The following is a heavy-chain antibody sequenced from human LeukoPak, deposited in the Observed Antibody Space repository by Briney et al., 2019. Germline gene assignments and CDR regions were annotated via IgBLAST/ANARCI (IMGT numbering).Heavy chain of an antibody. CDR2: IIPILGIA. Sequence: GASVKVSCKASGGTFSSYAISWVRQAPGQGLEWMGRIIPILGIANYAQKFQGRVTITADKSTSTAYMELSSLRSDDTAVYYCARVEHSSWYGGEYFQHWGQGTLVTVSS. CDR1: GGTFSSYA. CDR3: ARVEHSSWYGGEYFQH. J-gene: IGHJ1*01. D-gene: IGHD6-13*01. V-gene: IGHV1-69*04.